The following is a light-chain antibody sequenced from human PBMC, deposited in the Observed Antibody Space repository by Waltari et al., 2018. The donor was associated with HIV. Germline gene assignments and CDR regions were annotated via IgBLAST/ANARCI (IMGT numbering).Light chain of an antibody. CDR3: CSYAGSSNWV. V-gene: IGLV2-23*01. CDR1: SSDVGSDNL. CDR2: EGI. J-gene: IGLJ3*02. Sequence: QSALTQPASVSGSPGQTITISCPGSSSDVGSDNLVSWYQQHPGKAPKLMIYEGINRPSGVSNRFSGSKSGNTASLTISGLQAEDEADYYCCSYAGSSNWVFGGGTKVTVL.